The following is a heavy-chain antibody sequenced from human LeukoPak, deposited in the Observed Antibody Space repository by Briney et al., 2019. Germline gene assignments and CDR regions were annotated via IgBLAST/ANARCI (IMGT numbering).Heavy chain of an antibody. CDR1: GFTFSSYS. V-gene: IGHV3-21*01. J-gene: IGHJ4*02. D-gene: IGHD1-14*01. Sequence: GGSLRLSCAASGFTFSSYSMNWVRQAPGKGLEWVSSNSSNSSYIYYADSVKGRFTISRDNAKNSLYLQMNSLRAEHTAVYYCARSEPHDYWGQGTLVTVSS. CDR3: ARSEPHDY. CDR2: NSSNSSYI.